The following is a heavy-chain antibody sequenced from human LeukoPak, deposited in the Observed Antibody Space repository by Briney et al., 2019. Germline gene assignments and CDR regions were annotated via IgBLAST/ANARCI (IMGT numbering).Heavy chain of an antibody. CDR2: INPSGGST. Sequence: GASVKVSCKASGYTFTSYYMHWVRQAPGQGLEWMGIINPSGGSTSYAQKFQGRVTMTRATSTSTVYMELSSLRSEDTAVYYCARTGYSSSWYYPPIDYWGQGTLVTVSS. D-gene: IGHD6-13*01. CDR1: GYTFTSYY. CDR3: ARTGYSSSWYYPPIDY. V-gene: IGHV1-46*01. J-gene: IGHJ4*02.